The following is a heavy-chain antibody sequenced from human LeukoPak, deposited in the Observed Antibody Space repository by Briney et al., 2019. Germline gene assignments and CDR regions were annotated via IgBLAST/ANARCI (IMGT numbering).Heavy chain of an antibody. D-gene: IGHD6-19*01. CDR1: GYTFTGYY. V-gene: IGHV1-2*02. CDR2: INPNSGGT. CDR3: ARASSGWYGLTNAFDI. J-gene: IGHJ3*02. Sequence: GASVKVSCKASGYTFTGYYMHWVRQAPGQGLEWMGWINPNSGGTNYAQKFQGRVTMTRDTSISTAYMELSRLRSDDTAVYYCARASSGWYGLTNAFDIWGQGTMVTVSS.